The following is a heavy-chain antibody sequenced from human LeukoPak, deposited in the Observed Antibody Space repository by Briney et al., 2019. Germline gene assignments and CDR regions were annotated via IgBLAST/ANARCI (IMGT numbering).Heavy chain of an antibody. Sequence: SETLSLTCTVSGGSLSPYYWIWIRQPPGKELEYIGYIYYSGTTNYNPSLKSRVTMSVDTSKNQFSLKLTSVTAADTAVYYCARGITIFGVVIIYYFDYWGQGTLVTVSS. CDR1: GGSLSPYY. V-gene: IGHV4-59*01. D-gene: IGHD3-3*01. CDR2: IYYSGTT. J-gene: IGHJ4*02. CDR3: ARGITIFGVVIIYYFDY.